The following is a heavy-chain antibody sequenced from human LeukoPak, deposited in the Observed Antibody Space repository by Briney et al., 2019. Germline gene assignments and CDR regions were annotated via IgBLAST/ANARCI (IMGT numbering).Heavy chain of an antibody. D-gene: IGHD6-19*01. CDR2: ISGSGGST. V-gene: IGHV3-23*01. J-gene: IGHJ4*02. CDR1: GFTFSSYA. Sequence: GGSLRLSCASSGFTFSSYAMSWVRQAPGEGLEWVSAISGSGGSTYYADSVKGRFTISRDNSKSTLYLQMNSLRAEDTAVYYCAKVGIAVAIDYWGQGTLVTVSS. CDR3: AKVGIAVAIDY.